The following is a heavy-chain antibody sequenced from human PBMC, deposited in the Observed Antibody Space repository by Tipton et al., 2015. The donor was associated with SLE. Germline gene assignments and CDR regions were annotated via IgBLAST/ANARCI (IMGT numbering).Heavy chain of an antibody. CDR1: SGSFSGYS. CDR3: ARGVSGYFFYSYMDV. CDR2: VSRSGSP. V-gene: IGHV4-34*01. J-gene: IGHJ6*03. Sequence: TLSLTCGVYSGSFSGYSWNWIRQAPGKGLEWIGEVSRSGSPNYNPSLESRVSMSPATSKIQFSLRLSSVTAADTAVYYCARGVSGYFFYSYMDVWGKGTTVTISS. D-gene: IGHD3-16*01.